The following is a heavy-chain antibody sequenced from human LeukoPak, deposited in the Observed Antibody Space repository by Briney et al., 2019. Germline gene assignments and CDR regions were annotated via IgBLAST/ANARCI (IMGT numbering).Heavy chain of an antibody. CDR2: ISYDGSNK. Sequence: GRSLRLSCAASGFTFSSYAMHWVRQAPGKGLEWVAVISYDGSNKYYADSVKGRFTISRDNSKNTLYLQMNSLRAEDTAVYYCARARNYYDSSGYYVEGQYYFDYWGQGTLVTVSS. J-gene: IGHJ4*02. V-gene: IGHV3-30*04. CDR3: ARARNYYDSSGYYVEGQYYFDY. CDR1: GFTFSSYA. D-gene: IGHD3-22*01.